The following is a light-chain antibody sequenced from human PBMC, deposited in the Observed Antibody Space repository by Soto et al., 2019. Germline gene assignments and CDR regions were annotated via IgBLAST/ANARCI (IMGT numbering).Light chain of an antibody. CDR3: SSYRSSTLFV. CDR2: DVT. V-gene: IGLV2-14*03. Sequence: QSVLTQPASVSGSPGQSIAISCTGTSSDVGYVSWYQQHPGKAPKLMIYDVTNRPSGVSDRFSGSRSGNTASLTISGLQAEDEADYYCSSYRSSTLFVFGSGTKLTVL. CDR1: SSDVGY. J-gene: IGLJ1*01.